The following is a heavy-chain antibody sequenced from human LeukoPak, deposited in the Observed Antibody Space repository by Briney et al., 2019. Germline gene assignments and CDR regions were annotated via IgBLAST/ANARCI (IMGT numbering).Heavy chain of an antibody. CDR2: IKQDGSEN. J-gene: IGHJ4*02. Sequence: GGSLTLSCAASGFTFSSYWMSWVRQAPGKGLEWVANIKQDGSENYYVDSVRGRFTISRDNAKNSLYLQMNNVRAEDTAVYYCARDRNAYDSGDYWGQGTLVTVSS. D-gene: IGHD3-22*01. CDR1: GFTFSSYW. CDR3: ARDRNAYDSGDY. V-gene: IGHV3-7*04.